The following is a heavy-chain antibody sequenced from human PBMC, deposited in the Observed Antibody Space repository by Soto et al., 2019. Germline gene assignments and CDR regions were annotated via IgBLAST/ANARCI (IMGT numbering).Heavy chain of an antibody. J-gene: IGHJ6*02. Sequence: GGSLRLSCAASGFTFSSYSMNWVRQAPGKGLEWVSSISSSSSYIYYADSVKGRFTISRDNAKNSLYLQMNSLRAEDTAVYYCARDWAVTTGMDVWGQGTTVTVSS. CDR1: GFTFSSYS. D-gene: IGHD4-4*01. CDR3: ARDWAVTTGMDV. CDR2: ISSSSSYI. V-gene: IGHV3-21*01.